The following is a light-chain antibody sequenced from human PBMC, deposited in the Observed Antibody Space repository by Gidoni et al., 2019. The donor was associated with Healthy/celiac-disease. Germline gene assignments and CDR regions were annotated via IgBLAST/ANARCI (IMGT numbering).Light chain of an antibody. Sequence: EIVLTQSPAPLSLSPTERATLSCSASQSVSSSYLSWYQQKPGQAPRLLIYGASSRATGIPDRFSGSGSGTDVTLTISRLEHEDFAVYYCQQYGSSTYTFGQGTKLEIK. CDR3: QQYGSSTYT. V-gene: IGKV3-20*01. CDR1: QSVSSSY. CDR2: GAS. J-gene: IGKJ2*01.